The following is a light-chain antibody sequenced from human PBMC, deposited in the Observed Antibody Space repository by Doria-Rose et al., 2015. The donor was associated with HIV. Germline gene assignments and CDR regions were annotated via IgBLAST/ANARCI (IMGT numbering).Light chain of an antibody. Sequence: TQSPGTLSLSPGERATLSCRASQSFSSTYLARYQQKPDQAPSLLIYDGSTRATGIPDRFSASGSGTDFTLAINRLEPEDFALYYCHQYGTSWTFGQGTKVEI. CDR2: DGS. CDR1: QSFSSTY. V-gene: IGKV3-20*01. CDR3: HQYGTSWT. J-gene: IGKJ1*01.